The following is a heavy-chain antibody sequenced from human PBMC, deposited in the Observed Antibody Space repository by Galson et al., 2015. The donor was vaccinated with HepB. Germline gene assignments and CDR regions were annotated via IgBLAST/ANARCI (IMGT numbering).Heavy chain of an antibody. V-gene: IGHV3-23*01. Sequence: SLRLSCAASGFTFYNYAMTWVRQAPGKGLEWVSGISHIGHKTYYADSVKGRFTISRDNSENTLYLQMNSLRADDTAVYFCACQLPHGRPTSFRGEGTLITVSS. CDR1: GFTFYNYA. J-gene: IGHJ4*02. D-gene: IGHD2-2*01. CDR3: ACQLPHGRPTSF. CDR2: ISHIGHKT.